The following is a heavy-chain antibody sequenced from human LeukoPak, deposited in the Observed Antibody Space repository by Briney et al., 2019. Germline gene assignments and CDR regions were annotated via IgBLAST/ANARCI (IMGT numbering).Heavy chain of an antibody. CDR1: GFTFSNAW. D-gene: IGHD2-2*02. J-gene: IGHJ5*02. CDR2: ISGSGGST. CDR3: AKDRKTCSSTSCYTFPGCWFDP. V-gene: IGHV3-23*01. Sequence: GGSLRLSCAASGFTFSNAWMSWVRQAPGKGLEWVSAISGSGGSTYYADSVEGRFTISRDNSKNTLYLQMNSLRAEDTAVYYCAKDRKTCSSTSCYTFPGCWFDPWGQGTLATVSS.